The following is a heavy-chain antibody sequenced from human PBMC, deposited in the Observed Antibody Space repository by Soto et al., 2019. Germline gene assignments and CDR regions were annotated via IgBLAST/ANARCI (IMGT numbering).Heavy chain of an antibody. D-gene: IGHD6-13*01. Sequence: GGYLRLSCAASGFTFDDYAMHWVRQAPGKGLEWVSLISWDGGSTYYADSVKGRFTISRDNSNNSLYLQMNSLRAEDTALYYCAKDQRSSSWYYYYGMDVWGQGTTVTVSS. CDR3: AKDQRSSSWYYYYGMDV. CDR1: GFTFDDYA. V-gene: IGHV3-43D*03. CDR2: ISWDGGST. J-gene: IGHJ6*02.